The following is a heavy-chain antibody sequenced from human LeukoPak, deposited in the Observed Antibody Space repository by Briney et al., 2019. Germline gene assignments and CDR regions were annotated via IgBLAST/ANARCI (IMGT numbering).Heavy chain of an antibody. V-gene: IGHV3-48*01. CDR1: GFTFSSYS. J-gene: IGHJ4*02. CDR3: ARGGSSWPFDY. D-gene: IGHD6-13*01. CDR2: ISTSSNTI. Sequence: PGGSLRLSCAASGFTFSSYSMNWVRQAPGKGLEWVSYISTSSNTIYYADSVKGRFTISRDNAKNSLYLQMNSLRAEDTAVYYCARGGSSWPFDYWGQGTLVTVSS.